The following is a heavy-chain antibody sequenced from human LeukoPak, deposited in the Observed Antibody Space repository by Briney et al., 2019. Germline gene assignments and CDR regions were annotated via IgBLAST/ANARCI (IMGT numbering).Heavy chain of an antibody. CDR2: INQDGREK. D-gene: IGHD2-8*01. J-gene: IGHJ4*02. CDR1: GFTFSNAW. V-gene: IGHV3-7*01. Sequence: GGSLRLSCAASGFTFSNAWMSWVRQAPGKGLEWVANINQDGREKNYVDSVKGRFTISRDNTDNSLYLQMNSLRVEDTAVYYCARDTNGDGDYWGQGTLVTVSS. CDR3: ARDTNGDGDY.